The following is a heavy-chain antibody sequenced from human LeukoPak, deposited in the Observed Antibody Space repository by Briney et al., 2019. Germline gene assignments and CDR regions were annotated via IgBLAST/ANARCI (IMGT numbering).Heavy chain of an antibody. J-gene: IGHJ4*02. CDR2: FSDSGGAP. CDR1: GITFSTYA. V-gene: IGHV3-23*01. CDR3: AKRATALRGVGNYFDY. D-gene: IGHD3-10*01. Sequence: GGSLRLSCAASGITFSTYAMSGVPQPPGRGREWVSTFSDSGGAPYYADSVKGRFTISRDNSKNTLSLQVNSLRADDTAVYYCAKRATALRGVGNYFDYWGQGTLVTVSS.